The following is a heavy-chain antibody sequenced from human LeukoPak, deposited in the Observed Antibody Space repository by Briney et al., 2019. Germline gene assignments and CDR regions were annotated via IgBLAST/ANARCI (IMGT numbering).Heavy chain of an antibody. CDR3: ARARARTGTTPNWFDP. V-gene: IGHV3-30-3*01. CDR1: GFTFSSYA. Sequence: GGSLRLSCAASGFTFSSYAMHWVRQAPGKGLEWVAVISNDGSNTYYADSVKGRFTISRDNSKNTLYLQMNSLRAEDTAVYYCARARARTGTTPNWFDPWGQGTLVTVSS. J-gene: IGHJ5*02. CDR2: ISNDGSNT. D-gene: IGHD1-7*01.